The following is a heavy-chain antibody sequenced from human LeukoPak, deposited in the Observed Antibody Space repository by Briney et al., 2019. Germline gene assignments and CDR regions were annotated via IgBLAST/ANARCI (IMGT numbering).Heavy chain of an antibody. D-gene: IGHD3-22*01. CDR2: INPNSGGT. J-gene: IGHJ4*02. CDR3: ARSRQTRTYDSSGYYLIFDY. Sequence: GASVKVSCKASGYTFTSYDINWVRQATGQGLEWMGWINPNSGGTNYAQKFQGRVTMTRDTSISTAYMELSRLRSDDTAVYYCARSRQTRTYDSSGYYLIFDYWGQGTLVTVSS. V-gene: IGHV1-2*02. CDR1: GYTFTSYD.